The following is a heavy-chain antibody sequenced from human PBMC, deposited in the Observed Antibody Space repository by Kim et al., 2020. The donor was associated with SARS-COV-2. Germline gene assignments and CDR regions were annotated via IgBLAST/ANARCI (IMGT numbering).Heavy chain of an antibody. Sequence: SETLSLTCAVYGGSFSGYYWSWIRQPPGKGLEWIGEINHSGSTNYNPSLKSRVTISVDTSKNQFSLKLSSVTAADTAVYYCARVGVGVGTAAGSFYSYYG. CDR2: INHSGST. CDR3: ARVGVGVGTAAGSFYSYYG. D-gene: IGHD6-13*01. CDR1: GGSFSGYY. V-gene: IGHV4-34*01. J-gene: IGHJ6*01.